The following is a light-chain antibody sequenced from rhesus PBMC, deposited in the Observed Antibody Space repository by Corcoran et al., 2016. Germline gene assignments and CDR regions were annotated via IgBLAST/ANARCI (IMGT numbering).Light chain of an antibody. Sequence: DIQMTQSPSSLSASIGDRVTITCRASENVNNYVNWYQQKPGKAPKVLFDKASTMQSGVPSRFSGIGSGTDYTFTISSLQPEDVASYYCQQGYGIPFTFGPGTKLDMK. V-gene: IGKV1-74*01. J-gene: IGKJ3*01. CDR1: ENVNNY. CDR3: QQGYGIPFT. CDR2: KAS.